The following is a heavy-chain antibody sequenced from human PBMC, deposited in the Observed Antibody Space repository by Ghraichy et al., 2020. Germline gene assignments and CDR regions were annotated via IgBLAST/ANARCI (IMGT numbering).Heavy chain of an antibody. CDR1: GGTFSSYA. D-gene: IGHD3-22*01. Sequence: SVKVSCKASGGTFSSYAISWVRQAPGQGLEWMGRIIPILGIANYAQKFQGRVTITADKSTSTAYMELSSLRSEDTAVYYCARDFYDSSGYPLYYFDYWGQGTLVTVSS. CDR3: ARDFYDSSGYPLYYFDY. CDR2: IIPILGIA. J-gene: IGHJ4*02. V-gene: IGHV1-69*04.